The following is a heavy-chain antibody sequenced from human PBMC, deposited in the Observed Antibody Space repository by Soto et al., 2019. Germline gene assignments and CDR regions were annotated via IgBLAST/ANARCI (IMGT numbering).Heavy chain of an antibody. Sequence: SETLSLTCAVSGGSINTYYWSWFRQPPGKGLEWIGYIYYSGRTTYNHSQKSRVNISEDTSKNQLSLKMNTVTSADTAVYYCARLGGYYQAFDQWGQGSLVTVS. D-gene: IGHD3-22*01. CDR2: IYYSGRT. CDR3: ARLGGYYQAFDQ. J-gene: IGHJ4*02. CDR1: GGSINTYY. V-gene: IGHV4-59*08.